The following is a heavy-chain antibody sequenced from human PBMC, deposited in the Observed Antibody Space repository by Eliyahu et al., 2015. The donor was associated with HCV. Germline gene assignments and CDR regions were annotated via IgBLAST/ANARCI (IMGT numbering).Heavy chain of an antibody. CDR3: ASSRGVRLKAFYT. J-gene: IGHJ3*02. Sequence: RLSCAASGFPFSSYDMHWVRQSTGGGLEWVASIGTNDDTYYPGSVKARFTISRDDGKNALFLRMNNLRAEDTALYYCASSRGVRLKAFYTWGRGTMVSVA. D-gene: IGHD3-10*01. CDR1: GFPFSSYD. V-gene: IGHV3-13*01. CDR2: IGTNDDT.